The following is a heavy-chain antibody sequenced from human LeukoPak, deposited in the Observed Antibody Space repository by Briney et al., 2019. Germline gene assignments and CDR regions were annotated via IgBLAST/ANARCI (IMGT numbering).Heavy chain of an antibody. Sequence: GGSLRLSCAASGFTFSSYNMNWVRQAPGKGLEWVSSISGSSSYIYYADSVKGRFTISRDNAKNSLYLQMISLRAEDTAVYYCAKEFYYGSGSYYPTFDYWGQGTLVTVSS. V-gene: IGHV3-21*04. CDR3: AKEFYYGSGSYYPTFDY. CDR2: ISGSSSYI. J-gene: IGHJ4*02. CDR1: GFTFSSYN. D-gene: IGHD3-10*01.